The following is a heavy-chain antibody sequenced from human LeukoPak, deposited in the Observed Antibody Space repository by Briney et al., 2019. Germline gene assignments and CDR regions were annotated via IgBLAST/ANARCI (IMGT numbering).Heavy chain of an antibody. V-gene: IGHV3-7*01. J-gene: IGHJ4*02. CDR2: IKEDGSEK. D-gene: IGHD2-15*01. CDR1: GFTFSDYW. CDR3: ARASRGIAANLCFDY. Sequence: GGSLRLSCAASGFTFSDYWMSWVRQAPGKGLEWVANIKEDGSEKYYVYFVKGRFTISRDNAKNSLYLQMNSLRVEDTAVYYCARASRGIAANLCFDYWGQGTLVTVSS.